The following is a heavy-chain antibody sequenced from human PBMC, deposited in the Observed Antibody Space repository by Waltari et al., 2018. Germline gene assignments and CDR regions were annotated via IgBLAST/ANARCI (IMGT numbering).Heavy chain of an antibody. Sequence: EVQLVESGGGLVKPGGSLRRSCAASGFQFRGYTISWVRQAPGKGLEWVSSISSTGNYKFYTASLKGRCTISKDNAENSVFLQLNSLSAEDSGVYFCTREGLVVAGAIDTWGQGTLVTVS. D-gene: IGHD6-19*01. V-gene: IGHV3-21*06. CDR3: TREGLVVAGAIDT. CDR2: ISSTGNYK. CDR1: GFQFRGYT. J-gene: IGHJ5*02.